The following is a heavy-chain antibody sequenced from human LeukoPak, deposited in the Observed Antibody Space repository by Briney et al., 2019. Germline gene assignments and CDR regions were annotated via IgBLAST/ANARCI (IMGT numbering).Heavy chain of an antibody. CDR1: GFTFSSYS. V-gene: IGHV3-21*01. D-gene: IGHD6-13*01. Sequence: GGSLRLSCAASGFTFSSYSMNWVRQAPGKGLEWVSSISSSSSYIYYADSVKGRFTISRDNAKNSLYLQMNSLRAEDTAVYYCARVGVIAAAVYAFDIWGQGTMVTVSS. CDR3: ARVGVIAAAVYAFDI. CDR2: ISSSSSYI. J-gene: IGHJ3*02.